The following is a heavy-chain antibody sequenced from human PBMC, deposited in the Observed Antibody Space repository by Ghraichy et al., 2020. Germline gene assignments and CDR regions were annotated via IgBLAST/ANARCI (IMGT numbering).Heavy chain of an antibody. CDR1: GYTFTGYY. V-gene: IGHV1-2*02. CDR2: INPNSGGT. CDR3: ALVRRSSTSVYYFDY. J-gene: IGHJ4*02. Sequence: ASVKVSCRASGYTFTGYYMHWVLQAPGQGLEWMGWINPNSGGTNSAQKFQGRVTMTRDTSISTAYMELSRLRSDDTAVYYCALVRRSSTSVYYFDYWGQGTLVTVSS. D-gene: IGHD2-2*01.